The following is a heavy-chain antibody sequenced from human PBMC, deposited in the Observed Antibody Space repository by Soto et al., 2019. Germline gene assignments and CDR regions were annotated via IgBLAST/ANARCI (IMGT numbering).Heavy chain of an antibody. D-gene: IGHD6-25*01. V-gene: IGHV1-46*03. Sequence: QVQLVQSGAEVKKPGASVKVSCKASGYTLTNFYIHWVRQAPGQGLEWMGIINPNGGSTNYAHNFQGRVTITRDTSTSTVYMDRSSLSSEDTAVYYCSRGLGSGYYWGRGTLVTVSS. CDR2: INPNGGST. CDR1: GYTLTNFY. J-gene: IGHJ4*02. CDR3: SRGLGSGYY.